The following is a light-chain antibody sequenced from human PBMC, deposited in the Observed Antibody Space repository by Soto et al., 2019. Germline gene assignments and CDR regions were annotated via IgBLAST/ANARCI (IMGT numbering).Light chain of an antibody. CDR3: SSFTSTSTPVV. CDR2: EVS. CDR1: SSDVGGYNY. J-gene: IGLJ2*01. Sequence: QSVLTQPASVSGSPGQSITISCTGTSSDVGGYNYVSWYQHPGKAPKLMVYEVSNRPSGVSNRFSGSKSGSTASLTISGLQAEDEADYYCSSFTSTSTPVVFGGGTKLTVL. V-gene: IGLV2-14*01.